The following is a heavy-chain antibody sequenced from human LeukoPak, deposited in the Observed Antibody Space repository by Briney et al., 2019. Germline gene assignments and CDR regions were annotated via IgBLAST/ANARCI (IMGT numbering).Heavy chain of an antibody. CDR1: GGSFSGYY. D-gene: IGHD2-2*01. CDR3: ARGYCSSTSCHPYFDY. V-gene: IGHV4-34*01. J-gene: IGHJ4*02. CDR2: INHSGST. Sequence: SETLSLTCAVYGGSFSGYYWSWIRQPPGKGLEWIGEINHSGSTNYNPSLKSRVTISVDRSKNQFSLKLSSVTAADTAVYYCARGYCSSTSCHPYFDYWGQGTLVTVSS.